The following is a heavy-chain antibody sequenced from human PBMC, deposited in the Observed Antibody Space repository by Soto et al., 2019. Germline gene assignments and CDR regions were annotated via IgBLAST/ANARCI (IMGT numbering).Heavy chain of an antibody. V-gene: IGHV3-33*01. CDR1: GFSFSSLG. CDR2: LWAGGNIR. D-gene: IGHD3-3*02. CDR3: ARDAQHLANYGMDV. Sequence: QVQLVESGGNVVQPGRSLRLSCAASGFSFSSLGMHWVRQAPGKGLEWVAHLWAGGNIRYYAYSVKGRFTISSDHSKNTLYLQMDSLGAEDTAVYYCARDAQHLANYGMDVWGQGTTVTVSS. J-gene: IGHJ6*02.